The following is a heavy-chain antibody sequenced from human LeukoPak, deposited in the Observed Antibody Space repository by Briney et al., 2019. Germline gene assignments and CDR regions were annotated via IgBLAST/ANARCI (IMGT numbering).Heavy chain of an antibody. CDR1: GYSFTSYW. Sequence: GESLKIPFKGSGYSFTSYWIGWVRRMPGKGLEWMGIIYPGDSDTRYSPSFQGQVTISADKSISTAYLQWGSLKASDTAMYYCAGPYDSSGFNAFDIWGQGTMVTVSS. CDR3: AGPYDSSGFNAFDI. J-gene: IGHJ3*02. V-gene: IGHV5-51*01. D-gene: IGHD3-22*01. CDR2: IYPGDSDT.